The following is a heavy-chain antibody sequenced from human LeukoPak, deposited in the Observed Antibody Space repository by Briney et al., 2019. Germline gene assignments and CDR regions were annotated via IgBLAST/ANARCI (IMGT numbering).Heavy chain of an antibody. V-gene: IGHV3-74*01. CDR1: GFPFSSYW. CDR3: ARRIVTYYYDSSGSLDAFDI. D-gene: IGHD3-22*01. Sequence: SGGSLRLSCSASGFPFSSYWMHWVRQAPGKGLVWVSRINSDGSNTNYADSVKGRFTISRDNAKNTLYLQMNSLRAEDTAVYYCARRIVTYYYDSSGSLDAFDIWGQGTMVTVSS. CDR2: INSDGSNT. J-gene: IGHJ3*02.